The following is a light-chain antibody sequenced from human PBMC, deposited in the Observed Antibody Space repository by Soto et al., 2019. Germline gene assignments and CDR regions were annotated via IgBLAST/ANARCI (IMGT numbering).Light chain of an antibody. V-gene: IGKV1-5*03. CDR1: QSINNW. J-gene: IGKJ4*01. CDR3: QQYKSFIT. CDR2: KAS. Sequence: DIQMTQSPSTLSASVGDRVTITCRASQSINNWLAWYQMKPGKAPNLLIYKASTLQSGVPSRFSGSGSGTEFTLTISSLQPDDFATYYCQQYKSFITFGGGTKVEIK.